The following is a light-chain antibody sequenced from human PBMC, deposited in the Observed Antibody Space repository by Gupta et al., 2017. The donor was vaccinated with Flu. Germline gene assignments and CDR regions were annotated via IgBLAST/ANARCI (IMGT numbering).Light chain of an antibody. V-gene: IGLV2-14*03. J-gene: IGLJ1*01. CDR2: EVT. CDR3: SSNRNTNIRV. Sequence: QSALTQPAPVAGAPRRAITISCSGSSNDIGDYNYVSWYQQHPVTAPKLLIFEVTKRPSGISDRFSGSKSSNTASLTISVLLDADEAEYYCSSNRNTNIRVFGTGTRVTVL. CDR1: SNDIGDYNY.